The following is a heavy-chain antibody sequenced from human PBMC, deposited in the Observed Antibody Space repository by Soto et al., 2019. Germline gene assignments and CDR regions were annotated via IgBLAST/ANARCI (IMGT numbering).Heavy chain of an antibody. CDR1: GFAFSTYA. CDR2: IWADGSRQ. V-gene: IGHV3-33*08. CDR3: VGGIDYWGLGDY. D-gene: IGHD3-10*01. J-gene: IGHJ4*02. Sequence: QVQLVESGGGVIQPGKSLRLSCSASGFAFSTYAMHWVRQAPGKGLEWVAVIWADGSRQFYTDSVKGRFTVSRDNTQKTLVVPMMNLRVDDTAVYYCVGGIDYWGLGDYWGQGTLVTVSS.